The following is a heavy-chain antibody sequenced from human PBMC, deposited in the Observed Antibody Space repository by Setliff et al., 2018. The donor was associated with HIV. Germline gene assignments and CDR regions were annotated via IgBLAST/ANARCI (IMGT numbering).Heavy chain of an antibody. CDR3: ARESMLRGLRHAVDI. D-gene: IGHD3-10*01. J-gene: IGHJ3*02. Sequence: LSLPCTVSGGSINSGGYYWTWVRQHPGKGLQWIGYIYYIGGAYYNPSLKSRVTISLDTSKNHFSLNLSSVTAADTAVYYCARESMLRGLRHAVDIWGQGTMVTVSS. CDR2: IYYIGGA. V-gene: IGHV4-31*03. CDR1: GGSINSGGYY.